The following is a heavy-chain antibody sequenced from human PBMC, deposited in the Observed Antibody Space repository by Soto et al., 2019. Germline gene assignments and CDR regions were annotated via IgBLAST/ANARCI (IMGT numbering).Heavy chain of an antibody. J-gene: IGHJ4*02. D-gene: IGHD2-8*01. CDR2: IYSSGHT. Sequence: QVQLQESGPGLVKPSETLSLTCTVSGDSISSFYWNWIRQPPGKGLEWIGYIYSSGHTHYNPSLKSRFTMSVVTSKNQFSLILNSVTVADTAVYYCARDSFNNGLYFDQWGRGILFTGSS. V-gene: IGHV4-59*01. CDR3: ARDSFNNGLYFDQ. CDR1: GDSISSFY.